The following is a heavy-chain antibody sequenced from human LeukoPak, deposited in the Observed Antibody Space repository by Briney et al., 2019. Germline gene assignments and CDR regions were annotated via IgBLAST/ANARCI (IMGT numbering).Heavy chain of an antibody. J-gene: IGHJ4*02. CDR1: GFTLSSYA. D-gene: IGHD3-16*02. CDR3: AKDLRLGELSFDY. CDR2: ISVSGNT. Sequence: RGSLRLSCAASGFTLSSYAMSWVRQGPGKGLEWVSAISVSGNTYHADSVKGRFTISRDSSKNTLYLQMNSLRAEDTAVYYCAKDLRLGELSFDYWGQGTLVTVSS. V-gene: IGHV3-23*01.